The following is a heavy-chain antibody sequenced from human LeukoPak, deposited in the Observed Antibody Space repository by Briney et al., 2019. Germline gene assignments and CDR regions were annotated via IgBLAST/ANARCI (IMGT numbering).Heavy chain of an antibody. J-gene: IGHJ5*02. V-gene: IGHV1-18*01. D-gene: IGHD3-3*01. CDR1: GGTFSSYA. CDR3: ARDVLRITIFGVVMANWFDP. Sequence: GASVKVSCKASGGTFSSYAISWVRQAPGQGLEWMGWISAYNGNTNYAQKLQGRVAMTTDTSTSTAYMELRSLRPDDTAVYYCARDVLRITIFGVVMANWFDPWGQGTLVTVSS. CDR2: ISAYNGNT.